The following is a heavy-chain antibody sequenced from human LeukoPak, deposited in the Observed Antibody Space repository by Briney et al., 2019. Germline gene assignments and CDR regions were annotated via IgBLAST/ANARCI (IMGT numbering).Heavy chain of an antibody. CDR1: GFTFDDYA. V-gene: IGHV3-9*01. CDR3: ARAYSGTYGLGYYYMDV. Sequence: GGSLRLPCAASGFTFDDYAMHWVRQAPGKGLEWVSGISWNSGSIGYADSVKGRFTISRDNAKNSLYLQMNSLRAEDTALYYCARAYSGTYGLGYYYMDVWGKGTTVTISS. J-gene: IGHJ6*03. D-gene: IGHD1-26*01. CDR2: ISWNSGSI.